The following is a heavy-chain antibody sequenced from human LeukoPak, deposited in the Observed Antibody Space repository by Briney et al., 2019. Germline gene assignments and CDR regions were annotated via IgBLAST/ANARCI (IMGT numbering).Heavy chain of an antibody. V-gene: IGHV3-30*18. D-gene: IGHD3-22*01. Sequence: PGRSLRLSCAAYGFTFSSYGMHWVRRAPGKGLEWVTFISYDGSDKYYADSVKGRFTISRDNSKNTLYLQMNSLRAEDTAVYYCAKNYYYDSSGAFDYWGQGTLVTVSS. CDR1: GFTFSSYG. CDR2: ISYDGSDK. J-gene: IGHJ4*02. CDR3: AKNYYYDSSGAFDY.